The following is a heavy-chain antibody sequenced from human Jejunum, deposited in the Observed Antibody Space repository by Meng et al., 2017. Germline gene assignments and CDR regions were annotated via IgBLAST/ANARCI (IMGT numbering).Heavy chain of an antibody. CDR2: IHSSGRA. Sequence: QVQLQQSGPGLAKPSETLSLTCTVSGGSMSNNFWSWIRQPPGGRLEWIGYIHSSGRATYNPSLNSRVTISVDTSKYHFSLRLSSVTAADTAVYYCVTNRGPSNYFFDYWGQGTLVTVFS. CDR3: VTNRGPSNYFFDY. V-gene: IGHV4-59*01. D-gene: IGHD2/OR15-2a*01. J-gene: IGHJ4*01. CDR1: GGSMSNNF.